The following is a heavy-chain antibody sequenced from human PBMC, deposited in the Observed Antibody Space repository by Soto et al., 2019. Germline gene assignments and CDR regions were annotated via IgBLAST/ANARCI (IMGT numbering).Heavy chain of an antibody. Sequence: QVQLVQSGAEVKKPGASVKVSCKASGYTFTSYGIIWVRQAPGQGLEWMGWSSAYNGNTNYAQKLQGRGTLTTDTSTSTAYMELRRLRSDDTAVYYCASDWAAAGPFDYWGQGTLVTVSS. CDR1: GYTFTSYG. D-gene: IGHD6-13*01. J-gene: IGHJ4*02. V-gene: IGHV1-18*01. CDR3: ASDWAAAGPFDY. CDR2: SSAYNGNT.